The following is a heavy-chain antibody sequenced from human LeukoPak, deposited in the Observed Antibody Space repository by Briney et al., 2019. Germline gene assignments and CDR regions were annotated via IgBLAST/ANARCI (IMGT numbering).Heavy chain of an antibody. Sequence: PSETLSLTCTVSGYSISSGYYWGWIRQPPGKGLEWIGSICHSGSTYYNPSLKSRVTISVDTSKNQFSLKLSSVTAADTAVYYCATRLGYCSSTSCYSVWGQGTLVTVSS. V-gene: IGHV4-38-2*02. CDR1: GYSISSGYY. CDR2: ICHSGST. D-gene: IGHD2-2*01. J-gene: IGHJ4*02. CDR3: ATRLGYCSSTSCYSV.